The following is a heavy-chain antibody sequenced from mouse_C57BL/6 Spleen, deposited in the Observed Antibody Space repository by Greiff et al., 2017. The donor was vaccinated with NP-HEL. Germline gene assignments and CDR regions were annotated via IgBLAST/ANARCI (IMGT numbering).Heavy chain of an antibody. J-gene: IGHJ4*01. CDR2: IYPGDGDT. CDR3: ARYPAGVGYYAMDD. D-gene: IGHD3-1*01. CDR1: GYAFSSSW. V-gene: IGHV1-82*01. Sequence: QVQLQQSGPELVKPGASVKISCKASGYAFSSSWMNWVKQRPGKGLEWIGRIYPGDGDTNYIGKFKGKATLTADKSSSTAYMQLSSLTSEDSAVYFCARYPAGVGYYAMDDWGQGTSVTVSS.